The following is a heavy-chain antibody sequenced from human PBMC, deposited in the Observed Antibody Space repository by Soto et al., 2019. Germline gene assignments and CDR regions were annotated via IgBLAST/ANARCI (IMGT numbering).Heavy chain of an antibody. J-gene: IGHJ6*02. CDR2: IYYSGST. Sequence: SETLSLTCTVSGGSISSGGYYWSWIRQHPGKGLEWIGYIYYSGSTYYNPSLKSRVTISVDTSKNQFSLKLSSVTAADTAVYYCARGRDYSNLLYYYYGMDVWGQGTTVTVSS. CDR3: ARGRDYSNLLYYYYGMDV. D-gene: IGHD4-4*01. CDR1: GGSISSGGYY. V-gene: IGHV4-31*03.